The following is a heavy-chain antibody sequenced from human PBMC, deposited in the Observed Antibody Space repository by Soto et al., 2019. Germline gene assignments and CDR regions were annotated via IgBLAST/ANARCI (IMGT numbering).Heavy chain of an antibody. CDR3: AREGGWYSDSVY. J-gene: IGHJ4*02. CDR1: GGSISSGGYY. Sequence: SETLSLTCTVSGGSISSGGYYWSWIRQHPGKGLEWIGYIYYSGSTYYNPSLKSRVTISVDTSKNQFSLKLSSVTAADTAVYYCAREGGWYSDSVYWGQGTLVTVSS. CDR2: IYYSGST. D-gene: IGHD6-19*01. V-gene: IGHV4-31*03.